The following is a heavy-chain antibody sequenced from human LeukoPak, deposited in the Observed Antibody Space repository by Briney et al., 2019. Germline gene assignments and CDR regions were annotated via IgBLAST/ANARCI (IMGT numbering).Heavy chain of an antibody. CDR3: ARRWIVVVIPGNDAFDI. CDR2: VNWNGGST. V-gene: IGHV3-20*04. D-gene: IGHD3-22*01. J-gene: IGHJ3*02. Sequence: PGGSLRLSCAASGFTFDDDSMGWGRQAPGKRREWVSGVNWNGGSTGYADSVKGRFTISRDNAKNSLYLQMNSLRAEDTALYYCARRWIVVVIPGNDAFDIWGQGTMVTVSS. CDR1: GFTFDDDS.